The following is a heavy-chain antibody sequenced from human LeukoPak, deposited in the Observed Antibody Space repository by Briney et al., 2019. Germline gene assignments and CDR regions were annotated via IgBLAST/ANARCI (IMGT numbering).Heavy chain of an antibody. J-gene: IGHJ4*02. Sequence: SETLSLTCTVSGGSISSYYWSWIRQPAGKGLEWIGRIYTSGSTNYNPSLKSRVTMSVDTSKNQFSLKLSSVTAADTAVYCCAREAIVGANFDYWGQGTLVTVSS. V-gene: IGHV4-4*07. D-gene: IGHD1-26*01. CDR2: IYTSGST. CDR3: AREAIVGANFDY. CDR1: GGSISSYY.